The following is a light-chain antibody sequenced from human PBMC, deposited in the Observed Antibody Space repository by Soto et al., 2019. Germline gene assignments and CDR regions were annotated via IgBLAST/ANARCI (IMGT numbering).Light chain of an antibody. Sequence: VVMTQSPLALPVTLGQPSSISCRSNQSLVHSDGIAYFSWFQQRPGRSPRXXXYQVSNRDSGVPARFSGSGSGTDFALKISRVEAEDVGVYYCMQGTHSPITFGQGTRLEIK. V-gene: IGKV2-30*02. CDR2: QVS. J-gene: IGKJ5*01. CDR3: MQGTHSPIT. CDR1: QSLVHSDGIAY.